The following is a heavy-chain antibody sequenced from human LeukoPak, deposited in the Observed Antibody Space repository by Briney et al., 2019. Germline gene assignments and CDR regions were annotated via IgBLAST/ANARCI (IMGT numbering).Heavy chain of an antibody. CDR1: AGSLTGYF. Sequence: SETLSLTSTVSAGSLTGYFWCRVRQPPGMGMEWIAYIYSSGNTRYNPSLKSRVTISVDTSKNQFSLKLSSVTAADTAVYYCARHVVGYCDGGLCPYYFDYWCRGTLVTGSS. J-gene: IGHJ4*02. V-gene: IGHV4-59*08. D-gene: IGHD2-15*01. CDR2: IYSSGNT. CDR3: ARHVVGYCDGGLCPYYFDY.